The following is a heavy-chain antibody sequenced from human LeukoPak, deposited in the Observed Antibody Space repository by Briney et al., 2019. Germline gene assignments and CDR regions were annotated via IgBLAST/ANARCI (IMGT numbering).Heavy chain of an antibody. Sequence: PSETLSLTCNVSGGSISSYYWGWIRQPPGKGLEWIGYIYYSGSTNYNPSLKSRVTISVDTSKNQFSLKLSSVTAADTAVYYCAREDILTGYYKSYYFDYWGQGTLVTVSS. V-gene: IGHV4-59*01. D-gene: IGHD3-9*01. CDR2: IYYSGST. CDR3: AREDILTGYYKSYYFDY. J-gene: IGHJ4*02. CDR1: GGSISSYY.